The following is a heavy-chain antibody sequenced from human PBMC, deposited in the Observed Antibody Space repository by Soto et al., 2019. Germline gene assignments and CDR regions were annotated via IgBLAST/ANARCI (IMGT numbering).Heavy chain of an antibody. D-gene: IGHD3-22*01. CDR3: ARDSSYSSGYSDAFDI. V-gene: IGHV4-38-2*02. Sequence: SETLSLTCVLSNYSISRGYYWGWIRQPPGKGLEWLGHVYHTGSTYYNSSLKSRITMSVDTSKNEFSLRLRSMTAADTAVYFCARDSSYSSGYSDAFDIWGQGTMVAVSS. J-gene: IGHJ3*02. CDR1: NYSISRGYY. CDR2: VYHTGST.